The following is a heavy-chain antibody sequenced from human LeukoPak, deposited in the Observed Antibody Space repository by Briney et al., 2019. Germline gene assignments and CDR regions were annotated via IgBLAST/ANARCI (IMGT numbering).Heavy chain of an antibody. CDR1: GVSFSDYY. Sequence: SGTLSLTCTVYGVSFSDYYWCWIRQPPRKGLEWIGEINHSGSTNYNPSLNSRVTISVDNCKNPFSVQMISVSAADTAVYYCALSKAMKGGLGRDYWGQGTLVTVSS. CDR2: INHSGST. J-gene: IGHJ4*02. D-gene: IGHD6-25*01. CDR3: ALSKAMKGGLGRDY. V-gene: IGHV4-34*01.